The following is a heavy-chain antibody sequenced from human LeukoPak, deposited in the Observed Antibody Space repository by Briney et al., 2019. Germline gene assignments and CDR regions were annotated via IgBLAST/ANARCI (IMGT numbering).Heavy chain of an antibody. V-gene: IGHV4-4*07. Sequence: PSETLSLTCTVSGGSISSYYGSWIRQPAGKGLEWIGRIYTSGSTNYNPSLKSRVTMSVDTSKKQFSLKLSSVTAADTAVYYCARDGHYYDSSAPTFGNWFDPWGQGTLVTVPS. CDR2: IYTSGST. D-gene: IGHD3-22*01. CDR1: GGSISSYY. J-gene: IGHJ5*02. CDR3: ARDGHYYDSSAPTFGNWFDP.